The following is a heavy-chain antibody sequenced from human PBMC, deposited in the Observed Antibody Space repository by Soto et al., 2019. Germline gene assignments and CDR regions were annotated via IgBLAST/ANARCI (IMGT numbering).Heavy chain of an antibody. CDR1: SASIISEQR. J-gene: IGHJ4*02. D-gene: IGHD6-19*01. Sequence: QLQLQESGPGLVKPSETLSLTCAVSSASIISEQRWSWVRQPPGKGLGWIGEIHHSGSTNNNPSLGSRVTMSVDKSKNQFSLNLNSVTAADTAVYYCARSFGWYAIDQWGQGTLVIVSS. CDR3: ARSFGWYAIDQ. V-gene: IGHV4-4*02. CDR2: IHHSGST.